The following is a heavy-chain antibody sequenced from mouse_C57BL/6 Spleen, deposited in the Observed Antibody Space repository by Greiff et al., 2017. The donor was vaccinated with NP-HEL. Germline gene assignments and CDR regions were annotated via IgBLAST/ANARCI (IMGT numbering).Heavy chain of an antibody. V-gene: IGHV1-76*01. CDR1: GYTFTDYY. D-gene: IGHD3-1*01. Sequence: VQLQQSGAELVRPGASVKLSCKASGYTFTDYYINWVKQRPGQGLEWIARIYPGSGNTYYNEKFKGKATLTAEKSSSTAYMQLSSLTSEDSAVYFCARGYQRYYAMDYWGQGTSVTVSS. CDR3: ARGYQRYYAMDY. CDR2: IYPGSGNT. J-gene: IGHJ4*01.